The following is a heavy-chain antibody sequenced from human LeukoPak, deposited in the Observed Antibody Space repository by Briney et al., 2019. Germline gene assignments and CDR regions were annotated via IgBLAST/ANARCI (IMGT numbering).Heavy chain of an antibody. D-gene: IGHD6-13*01. V-gene: IGHV3-23*01. Sequence: PGGSLRLSCAASGFTFSSYAMSWVRQAPGKGLEWVSAISGGGGSTYYADSVKGRLTISRKNSKNSLYLQMNSLRAEDTAVYSYAKGTAESSGWYEGYFDYWGQGTLVTVSS. CDR2: ISGGGGST. CDR3: AKGTAESSGWYEGYFDY. CDR1: GFTFSSYA. J-gene: IGHJ4*02.